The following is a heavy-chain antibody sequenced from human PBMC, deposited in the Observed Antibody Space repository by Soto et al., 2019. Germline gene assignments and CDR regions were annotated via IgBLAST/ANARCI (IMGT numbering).Heavy chain of an antibody. CDR1: GFTFSSYS. Sequence: GGSLRLSCAASGFTFSSYSMNWVRQAPGKGLEWVSSISSSSSYIYYADSVKGRFTISRDNAKNSLYLQMNSLRAEDTAVYYCASTKGNYYGSGRDPNWFDPWGQGTLVTVSS. V-gene: IGHV3-21*01. D-gene: IGHD3-10*01. CDR2: ISSSSSYI. CDR3: ASTKGNYYGSGRDPNWFDP. J-gene: IGHJ5*02.